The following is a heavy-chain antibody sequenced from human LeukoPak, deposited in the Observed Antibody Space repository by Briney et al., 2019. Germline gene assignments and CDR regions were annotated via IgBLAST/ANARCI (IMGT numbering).Heavy chain of an antibody. Sequence: ASVKVSCRASGYTFTSYGISWMRQAPGQGLEWVGGIIPIFGTANYAQKFQGRFTITADESTSTAYMELSSLRSEDTAVYYCARAPRFLEWFLDYWGQGTLVTVSS. D-gene: IGHD3-3*01. CDR2: IIPIFGTA. CDR3: ARAPRFLEWFLDY. CDR1: GYTFTSYG. V-gene: IGHV1-69*13. J-gene: IGHJ4*02.